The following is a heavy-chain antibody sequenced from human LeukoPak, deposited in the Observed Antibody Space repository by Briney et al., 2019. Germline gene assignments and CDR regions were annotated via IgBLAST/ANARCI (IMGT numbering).Heavy chain of an antibody. V-gene: IGHV3-30-3*01. CDR1: GFTFSSYA. D-gene: IGHD2-2*01. Sequence: GGSLRLSCAASGFTFSSYAMHWVRQAPGKGLEWVAVISYEGSNKYYADSVKGRFTISRDNSKNTLYLQMNSLRAEDTAVYYCARGTFLGYCSSTSCSFDYWGQGTLVTVSS. CDR3: ARGTFLGYCSSTSCSFDY. J-gene: IGHJ4*02. CDR2: ISYEGSNK.